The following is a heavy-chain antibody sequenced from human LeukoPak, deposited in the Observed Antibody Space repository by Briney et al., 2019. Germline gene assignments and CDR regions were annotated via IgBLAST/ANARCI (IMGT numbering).Heavy chain of an antibody. Sequence: SETLSLTCTVSGGSVSSGSYYWSWIRQPPGKGLEWIGYIYYSGRTNYNPSLKSRVTISVDTSKNQFSLKLSSVTAADTAVYYCASGPDCSGGSCYYYGMDVWGKGTTVTVSS. CDR2: IYYSGRT. D-gene: IGHD2-15*01. V-gene: IGHV4-61*01. CDR3: ASGPDCSGGSCYYYGMDV. CDR1: GGSVSSGSYY. J-gene: IGHJ6*04.